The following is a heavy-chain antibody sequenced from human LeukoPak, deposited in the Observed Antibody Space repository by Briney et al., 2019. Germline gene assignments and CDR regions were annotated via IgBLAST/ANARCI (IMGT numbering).Heavy chain of an antibody. J-gene: IGHJ5*02. CDR1: GFTFSNHA. Sequence: PGGSLRLSCVASGFTFSNHAMTWVRQAPGEGLEWVSAISADAVDTFYAPSVKGRFTISRDNSKNTLYLQINSLRAEDTAMYYCAKDVWWSVSWGQGTLVTVSS. D-gene: IGHD2-8*02. V-gene: IGHV3-23*01. CDR3: AKDVWWSVS. CDR2: ISADAVDT.